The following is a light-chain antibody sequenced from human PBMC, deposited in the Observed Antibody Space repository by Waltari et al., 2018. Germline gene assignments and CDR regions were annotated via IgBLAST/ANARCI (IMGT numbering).Light chain of an antibody. CDR1: QTILQSSNNKNY. CDR2: WAS. J-gene: IGKJ2*01. V-gene: IGKV4-1*01. CDR3: HQYYGSPDT. Sequence: IVMTRSPEYLVVSLGARATFSCRTSQTILQSSNNKNYLAWYQQKPGQPPRLLIYWASTRESGVPGRFSGSGSGTYFTLTITNLQVEDVALYYCHQYYGSPDTFGQGTRLDIK.